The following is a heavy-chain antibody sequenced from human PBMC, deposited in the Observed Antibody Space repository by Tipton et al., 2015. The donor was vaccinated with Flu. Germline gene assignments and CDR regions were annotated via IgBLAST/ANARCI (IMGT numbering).Heavy chain of an antibody. CDR2: IYAGDSDT. CDR1: GYSFSNYW. V-gene: IGHV5-51*03. CDR3: ARRGSGSYFDSWFDP. J-gene: IGHJ5*02. Sequence: QLVQSGAEVKKPGESLKISCQGSGYSFSNYWIGWVRQVPGKGLEWMGIIYAGDSDTRYSPSFQGHVTMSADKSITTAYLEWTSLKASDTAMYYCARRGSGSYFDSWFDPWGQGTLVTVS. D-gene: IGHD3-10*01.